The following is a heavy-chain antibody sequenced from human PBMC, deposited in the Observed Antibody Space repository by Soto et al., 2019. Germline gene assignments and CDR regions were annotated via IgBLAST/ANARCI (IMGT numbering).Heavy chain of an antibody. Sequence: QVHLVQSGAEVKKSGASVKVSCKGSGYDFTTYGITWVRQAPGQGREWMAWISAHNGNTDDAQKLKGRGTVTRDTSTSTAYMELRSLRSDDTAVDYCARGRYGDYWGQGALVTVSS. V-gene: IGHV1-18*01. D-gene: IGHD1-1*01. CDR2: ISAHNGNT. CDR3: ARGRYGDY. J-gene: IGHJ4*02. CDR1: GYDFTTYG.